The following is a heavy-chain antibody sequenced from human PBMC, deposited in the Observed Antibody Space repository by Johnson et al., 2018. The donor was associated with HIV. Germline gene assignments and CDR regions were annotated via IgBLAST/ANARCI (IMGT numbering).Heavy chain of an antibody. J-gene: IGHJ3*02. CDR2: IIGSGGSP. CDR1: GFTFSSYA. CDR3: AKVGSYYPSTGGNAFDI. D-gene: IGHD3-10*01. Sequence: VQLVECGGGLVQPGGSLRLSCAASGFTFSSYAMSWVRQAPGTGLEWVSAIIGSGGSPYYADSVKVRFTISRDTSKNTLYLKMNSLRAEDTAVYYCAKVGSYYPSTGGNAFDIWGRGTMVTVSA. V-gene: IGHV3-23*04.